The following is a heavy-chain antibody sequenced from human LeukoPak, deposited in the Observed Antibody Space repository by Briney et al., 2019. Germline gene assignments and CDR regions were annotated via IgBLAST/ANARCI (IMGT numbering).Heavy chain of an antibody. CDR3: AREGAYHGDFYGMDV. CDR2: INHSGST. V-gene: IGHV4-34*01. J-gene: IGHJ6*02. CDR1: GGSFSGYY. Sequence: TSETLSLTCAVYGGSFSGYYWSWIRQPPGKGLEWIGEINHSGSTNYNPSLKSRVTISVDTSKNQFSLKLSSVTAADTAVYYCAREGAYHGDFYGMDVWGQGTTVTVSS. D-gene: IGHD2-21*01.